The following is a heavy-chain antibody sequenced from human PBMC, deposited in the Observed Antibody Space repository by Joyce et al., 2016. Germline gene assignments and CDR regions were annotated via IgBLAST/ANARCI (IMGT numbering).Heavy chain of an antibody. D-gene: IGHD4-17*01. CDR2: MNPNSGNT. J-gene: IGHJ5*02. CDR1: GYTFTSYD. Sequence: QVQLVQSGAEVKKPGASVKVSCKASGYTFTSYDINWVRLATGPGLEWMGWMNPNSGNTGSAQKFQGRVTMTRNTSISTAYMELSSLRSEDTAVYYCARERNFGDLSFDPWGQGTLVTVSS. V-gene: IGHV1-8*01. CDR3: ARERNFGDLSFDP.